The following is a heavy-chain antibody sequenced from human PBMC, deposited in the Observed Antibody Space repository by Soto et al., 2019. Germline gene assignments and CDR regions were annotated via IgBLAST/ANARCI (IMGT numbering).Heavy chain of an antibody. CDR3: ARDQLEGNWFDP. CDR2: IYHSGST. D-gene: IGHD1-1*01. J-gene: IGHJ5*02. Sequence: QLQLQESGSGLVRPSQTLSLTCAVSGGSISSGGYSWNWIRQPPGKGLEWIGYIYHSGSTLYNPSLNSRVSISVDKSKNQSSLKLSSVTAADTAVYYCARDQLEGNWFDPWGQGTLVTVSS. V-gene: IGHV4-30-2*01. CDR1: GGSISSGGYS.